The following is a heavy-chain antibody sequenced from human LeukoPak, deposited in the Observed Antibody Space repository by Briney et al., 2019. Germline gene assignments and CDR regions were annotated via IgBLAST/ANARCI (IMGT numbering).Heavy chain of an antibody. CDR3: ARQTGSGLFILP. V-gene: IGHV4-39*01. J-gene: IGHJ4*02. CDR1: GVSISSSNSY. CDR2: IYYSGNT. Sequence: PSETLSLTCTVSGVSISSSNSYWGWSRQPPGKGLEWIGSIYYSGNTYYNASLKSQVSISIDTSKNQFSLRLTSVPAADTAVYYCARQTGSGLFILPGGQGTLVTVSS. D-gene: IGHD3/OR15-3a*01.